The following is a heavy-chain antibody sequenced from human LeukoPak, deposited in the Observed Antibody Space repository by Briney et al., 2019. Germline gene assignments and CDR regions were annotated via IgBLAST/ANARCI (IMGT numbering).Heavy chain of an antibody. CDR1: GGTFSSYA. D-gene: IGHD3-16*02. Sequence: EASVKVSCKASGGTFSSYAISWVRQAPGQGLEWMGWINTNTGNPTYAQGFTGRFVFSLDTSVSTAYLQISSLKAEDTAVYYCARGRIMITFGGVIVNPPLGYWGQGTLVTVSS. J-gene: IGHJ4*02. CDR3: ARGRIMITFGGVIVNPPLGY. V-gene: IGHV7-4-1*02. CDR2: INTNTGNP.